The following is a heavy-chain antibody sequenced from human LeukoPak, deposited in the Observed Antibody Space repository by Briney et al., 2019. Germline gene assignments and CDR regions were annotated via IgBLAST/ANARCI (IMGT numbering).Heavy chain of an antibody. D-gene: IGHD2-21*02. V-gene: IGHV1-18*01. J-gene: IGHJ6*03. Sequence: GASVKVSCKASGYTFTRYAISWVRQAPGQGLEWMGWISGYNGNTHYAQKLQGRVTMTTDTSTSTAYMELRSLRSDDTAVYYCARVDSCCGDCPSNNYYYYMDVWGKGTTVTVSS. CDR2: ISGYNGNT. CDR1: GYTFTRYA. CDR3: ARVDSCCGDCPSNNYYYYMDV.